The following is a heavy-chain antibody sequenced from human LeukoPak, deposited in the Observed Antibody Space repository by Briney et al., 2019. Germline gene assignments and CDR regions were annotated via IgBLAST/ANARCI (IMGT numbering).Heavy chain of an antibody. CDR3: STDIRRRVRGVVSSSFGMYV. D-gene: IGHD3-10*01. Sequence: ASVKVSCKVSGYTLTDLSMHWVRQAPGKGLAWLGGIDPDDGETIYAQKFQGRVTLPQNTSTDTAYMELSSLRSEDTAAYYCSTDIRRRVRGVVSSSFGMYVWGQGTTVTVSS. CDR1: GYTLTDLS. CDR2: IDPDDGET. J-gene: IGHJ6*02. V-gene: IGHV1-24*01.